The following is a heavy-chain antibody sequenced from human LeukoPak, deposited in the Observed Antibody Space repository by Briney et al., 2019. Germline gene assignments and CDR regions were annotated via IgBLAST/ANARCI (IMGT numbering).Heavy chain of an antibody. D-gene: IGHD5-24*01. CDR1: GFTFSSYG. V-gene: IGHV3-30*19. CDR3: ARRRDGYNPELDY. J-gene: IGHJ4*02. CDR2: ISNDGIRK. Sequence: GGSLRLSCAASGFTFSSYGMHWVRQAPGKGLEWMAVISNDGIRKFHADSVKGRFTISRDNSENTLYLQMDSLTTEDTAVYYCARRRDGYNPELDYWGQGTLVTVSS.